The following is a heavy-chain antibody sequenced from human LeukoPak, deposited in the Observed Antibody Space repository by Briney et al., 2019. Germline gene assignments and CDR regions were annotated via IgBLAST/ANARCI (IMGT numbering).Heavy chain of an antibody. D-gene: IGHD2-2*01. CDR3: ARDHVVPAATYYYYMDV. J-gene: IGHJ6*03. Sequence: GGSLRLSCAASGFTFSSYSMNWVRQAPGKGLEWVSYVSSSSSTIYYADSVKGRFTISRDNAKNSLYLQTNSLRAEDTAVYYCARDHVVPAATYYYYMDVWGKGTTVTVSS. CDR2: VSSSSSTI. CDR1: GFTFSSYS. V-gene: IGHV3-48*04.